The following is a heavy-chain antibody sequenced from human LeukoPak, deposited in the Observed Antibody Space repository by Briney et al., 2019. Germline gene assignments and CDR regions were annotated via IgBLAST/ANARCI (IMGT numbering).Heavy chain of an antibody. CDR2: IYYSGST. CDR1: GGSISSYY. D-gene: IGHD1-20*01. CDR3: ARGGNWNDVFDP. J-gene: IGHJ5*02. V-gene: IGHV4-59*01. Sequence: SETLSLTCTVSGGSISSYYWSWIRQPPGKGLEWIGYIYYSGSTNYNPSLKSRVTISVDTSKNQFSLKLSSVTAADTAVYYCARGGNWNDVFDPWGQGTLVTVSS.